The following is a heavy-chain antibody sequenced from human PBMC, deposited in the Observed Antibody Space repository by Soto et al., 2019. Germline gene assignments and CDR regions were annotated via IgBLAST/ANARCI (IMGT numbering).Heavy chain of an antibody. Sequence: PGGSLRLSCAASGFTFSSYAMHWVRQAPGKGLEWVAVISYDGSNKYYADSVKGRFTISRDNSKNTLYLQMNSLRAEDTAVYYCARGTVLTLETGYFDYWGQGTLVTVSS. CDR3: ARGTVLTLETGYFDY. J-gene: IGHJ4*02. V-gene: IGHV3-30-3*01. D-gene: IGHD3-3*01. CDR2: ISYDGSNK. CDR1: GFTFSSYA.